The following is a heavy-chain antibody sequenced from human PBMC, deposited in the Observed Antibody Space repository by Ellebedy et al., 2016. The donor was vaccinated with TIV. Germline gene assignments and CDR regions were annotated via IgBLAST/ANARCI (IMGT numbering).Heavy chain of an antibody. Sequence: ASVKVSCKASGYTFSNSGVHWVRQAPGQRLEWMGWINAANGDTDYSQNFQGRVTISRDTSASTAYMELSSLRSEDTAVYYCARLLVAGTTDYWGQGTLVTVSS. D-gene: IGHD1-7*01. CDR3: ARLLVAGTTDY. V-gene: IGHV1-3*01. J-gene: IGHJ4*02. CDR1: GYTFSNSG. CDR2: INAANGDT.